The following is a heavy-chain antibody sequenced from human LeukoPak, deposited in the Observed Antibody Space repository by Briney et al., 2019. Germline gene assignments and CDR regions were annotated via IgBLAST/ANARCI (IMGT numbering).Heavy chain of an antibody. CDR3: ARHTDYPDAFDI. D-gene: IGHD4-11*01. Sequence: ASETLSLTCTVSGGSISSSSYSWGWIRQPPGKGLEWIGSIYYSGSTYYNPSLKSRVTISVDTSKNQFSLKLSSVTAADTAVYYCARHTDYPDAFDIWGQGTMVTVSS. CDR1: GGSISSSSYS. J-gene: IGHJ3*02. V-gene: IGHV4-39*01. CDR2: IYYSGST.